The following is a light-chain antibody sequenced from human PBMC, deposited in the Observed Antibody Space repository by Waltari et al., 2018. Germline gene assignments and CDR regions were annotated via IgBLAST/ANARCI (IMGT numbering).Light chain of an antibody. CDR2: DAS. J-gene: IGKJ1*01. V-gene: IGKV3-11*01. CDR1: QTVSTY. Sequence: IVLTQSPATLSLSPWERATLSCRASQTVSTYLAWFQQKPGQAPRLLIYDASNRAPGIPARFSGSGSGTDFSLTISSLQVEDVAIYYCQQYYSVPLTFGQGTKVGIK. CDR3: QQYYSVPLT.